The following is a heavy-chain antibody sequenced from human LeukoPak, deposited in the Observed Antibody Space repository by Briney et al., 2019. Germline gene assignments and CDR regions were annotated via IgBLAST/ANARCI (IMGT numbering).Heavy chain of an antibody. V-gene: IGHV5-51*01. CDR3: ARRERITIFGVAQYYFDY. CDR1: GSRFTSYW. D-gene: IGHD3-3*01. J-gene: IGHJ4*02. CDR2: IYPGDSDT. Sequence: GGSLKISFKGSGSRFTSYWIGWGRPMPGKGVGWMGIIYPGDSDTRYSASFQGQVTISADKSISTAYLQWSSLKASDTAMYYCARRERITIFGVAQYYFDYWGQGTLVTVSS.